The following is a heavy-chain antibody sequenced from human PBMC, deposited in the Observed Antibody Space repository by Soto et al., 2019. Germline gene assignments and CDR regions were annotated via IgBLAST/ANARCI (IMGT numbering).Heavy chain of an antibody. D-gene: IGHD1-26*01. J-gene: IGHJ4*02. Sequence: QVQLVESGGGVVQPGRSLRLSCAASGFTFSSYGMHWVRQAPGKGLAWVAVIWYDGSNKYYADSVKGRFPSSRDNSKKSLYLQMNSLRAEDTAVYYCAREVSGSFYWGQGTLVTVSS. CDR3: AREVSGSFY. CDR2: IWYDGSNK. V-gene: IGHV3-33*01. CDR1: GFTFSSYG.